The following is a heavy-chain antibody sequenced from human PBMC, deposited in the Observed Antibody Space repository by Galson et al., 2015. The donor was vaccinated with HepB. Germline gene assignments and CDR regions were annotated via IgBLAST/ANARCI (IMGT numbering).Heavy chain of an antibody. CDR2: IYYSGST. CDR3: ARDLFVMVRGVITRWFDP. Sequence: TLSLTCTVSGGSISSGGYYWSWIRQHPGKGLEWIGYIYYSGSTFYNPSLKSRVTISVDTSKNQFSLKLSSVTAADTAVYYCARDLFVMVRGVITRWFDPWGQGTLVTVSS. CDR1: GGSISSGGYY. D-gene: IGHD3-10*01. V-gene: IGHV4-31*03. J-gene: IGHJ5*02.